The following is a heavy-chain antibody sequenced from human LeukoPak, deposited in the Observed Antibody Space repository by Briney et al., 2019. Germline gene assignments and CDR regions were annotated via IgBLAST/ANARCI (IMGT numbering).Heavy chain of an antibody. CDR3: ARGDGVGATDWFGY. J-gene: IGHJ4*02. CDR2: VKSKTDGGTT. D-gene: IGHD1-26*01. V-gene: IGHV3-15*01. CDR1: GFTFSNAW. Sequence: GGSLRLSCAASGFTFSNAWMSWVRQAPGKGLEWVGRVKSKTDGGTTDYAAPVKGRFTISRDDSKNTLYLQMNSLKTEDTAVYYCARGDGVGATDWFGYWGQGTLVTVSS.